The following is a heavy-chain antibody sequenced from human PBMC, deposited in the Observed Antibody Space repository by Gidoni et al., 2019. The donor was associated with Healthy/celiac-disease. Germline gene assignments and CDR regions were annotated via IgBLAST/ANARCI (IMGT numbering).Heavy chain of an antibody. D-gene: IGHD3-22*01. J-gene: IGHJ4*02. CDR3: AREYYDSSGYPDF. CDR2: IWYDGSNT. Sequence: AAPGFTFRGCGMHWFRQARGKGLEWVAVIWYDGSNTYYADSVTGRFTISRNNSKITLYLQMDGLRAEDTAVYYCAREYYDSSGYPDFWGQGTLVTVSS. CDR1: GFTFRGCG. V-gene: IGHV3-33*01.